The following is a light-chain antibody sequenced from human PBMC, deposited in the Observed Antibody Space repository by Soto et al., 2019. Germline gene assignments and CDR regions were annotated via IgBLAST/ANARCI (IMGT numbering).Light chain of an antibody. CDR3: ATWDGSLPGEV. V-gene: IGLV1-51*01. CDR1: SSNIGNNY. CDR2: DNN. Sequence: QSALTQSPSVSAAPGQKVTISCSGSSSNIGNNYVSWYQQLPGTAPKLLIYDNNKRPSGIPDRFSGSKSGTSGTLDITGLQNGDEADYDCATWDGSLPGEVFGGGTKLTVL. J-gene: IGLJ2*01.